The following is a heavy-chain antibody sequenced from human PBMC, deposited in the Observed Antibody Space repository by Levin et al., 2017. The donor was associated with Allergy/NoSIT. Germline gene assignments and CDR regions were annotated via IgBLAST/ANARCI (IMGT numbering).Heavy chain of an antibody. CDR3: ARRGTRDYYYYMDV. CDR2: IYPGDSDT. J-gene: IGHJ6*03. V-gene: IGHV5-51*01. Sequence: GGSLRLSCQGSGYSFTSYWIGWVRQMPGKGLEWMGIIYPGDSDTRYSPSFQGQVTISADKSISTAYLPWSSLKASDTAIYYCARRGTRDYYYYMDVWGKGTTVTVSS. CDR1: GYSFTSYW. D-gene: IGHD1-1*01.